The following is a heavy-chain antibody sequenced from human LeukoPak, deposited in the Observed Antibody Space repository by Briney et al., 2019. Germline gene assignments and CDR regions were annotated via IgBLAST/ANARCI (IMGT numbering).Heavy chain of an antibody. J-gene: IGHJ4*02. Sequence: SVKVSCKASGYTFTTDYMHWVRQAPAQGLEWMGVINTSGGSTSYAQTFQGRVRMTRDTSTSTVYMELSSLRSEDTAVYHCARGRGSGTYSARDFDYWGQGTLVTVSS. CDR1: GYTFTTDY. V-gene: IGHV1-46*01. CDR2: INTSGGST. D-gene: IGHD3-10*01. CDR3: ARGRGSGTYSARDFDY.